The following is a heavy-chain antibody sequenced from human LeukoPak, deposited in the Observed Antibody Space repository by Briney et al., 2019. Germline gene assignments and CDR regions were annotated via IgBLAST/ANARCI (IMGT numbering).Heavy chain of an antibody. D-gene: IGHD3-10*01. CDR3: ARDFVTMVRGVIWFDP. CDR1: GFTISSYS. CDR2: ISSSSSYI. J-gene: IGHJ5*02. V-gene: IGHV3-21*01. Sequence: GGSLRLSCAASGFTISSYSMNWVRQTPGKGLEWVSPISSSSSYIYYADSVKGRFTISRDNAKNSLYLQMNSLRAEDTAVYYCARDFVTMVRGVIWFDPWGQGTLVTVSS.